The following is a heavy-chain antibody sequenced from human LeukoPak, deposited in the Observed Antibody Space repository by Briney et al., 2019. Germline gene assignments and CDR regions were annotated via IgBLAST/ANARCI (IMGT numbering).Heavy chain of an antibody. CDR3: AQTVVPPDGFDY. CDR2: ISAYNGNT. D-gene: IGHD4-23*01. Sequence: ASVKLSYRASGYTFTIYGISWVRQAPGQGLEWMGWISAYNGNTNYAQKLQGRVTMTTDTSTSTAYMELRSLRSDDTAVYYCAQTVVPPDGFDYWGQGTLVTVSS. V-gene: IGHV1-18*01. CDR1: GYTFTIYG. J-gene: IGHJ4*02.